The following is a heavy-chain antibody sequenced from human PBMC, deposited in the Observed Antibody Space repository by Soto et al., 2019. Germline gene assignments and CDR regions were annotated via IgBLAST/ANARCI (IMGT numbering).Heavy chain of an antibody. CDR3: ARDAPKVDGSGPLFDY. CDR1: GGSISTGGYY. D-gene: IGHD6-19*01. CDR2: FYYSGST. V-gene: IGHV4-31*03. Sequence: SETLSLTCTVSGGSISTGGYYWNWIRQHPGKGLEWIGYFYYSGSTYYNPSLKSRVTISVNTSKNQFSLKLSSVTAADTAVYYCARDAPKVDGSGPLFDYWGQGTLVTVSS. J-gene: IGHJ4*02.